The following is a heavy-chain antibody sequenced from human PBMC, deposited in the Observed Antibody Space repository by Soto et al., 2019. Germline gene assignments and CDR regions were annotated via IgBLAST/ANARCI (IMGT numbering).Heavy chain of an antibody. CDR1: GFTFSSYG. CDR2: ISYDGSNK. D-gene: IGHD3-9*01. Sequence: GGSLRLSCAASGFTFSSYGMHWVRQAPGKGLEWVAVISYDGSNKYYADSVKGRFTISRDNSKNTLYLQMNSLRAEDTAVYYCAKDYDILTGYYRRGRDYYGMDVWGQGTTVTVSS. CDR3: AKDYDILTGYYRRGRDYYGMDV. J-gene: IGHJ6*02. V-gene: IGHV3-30*18.